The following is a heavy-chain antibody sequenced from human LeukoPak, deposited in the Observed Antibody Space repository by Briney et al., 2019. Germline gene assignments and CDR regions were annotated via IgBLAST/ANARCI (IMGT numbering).Heavy chain of an antibody. V-gene: IGHV3-48*01. CDR2: ISSSSRTI. D-gene: IGHD6-25*01. Sequence: GGSLRLSCAASGFTFSDYSMNWVRQAPGKGLEWLSYISSSSRTIYYADSVRGRFTVSRDNAKDSLYLQLNSLRAEDTAVYYCARFAAGGSYYYYMDVWGKGTTVTVSS. J-gene: IGHJ6*03. CDR3: ARFAAGGSYYYYMDV. CDR1: GFTFSDYS.